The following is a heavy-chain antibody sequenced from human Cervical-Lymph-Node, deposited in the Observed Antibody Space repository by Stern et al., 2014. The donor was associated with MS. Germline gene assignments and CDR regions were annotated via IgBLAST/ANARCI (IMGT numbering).Heavy chain of an antibody. J-gene: IGHJ3*01. CDR2: IWYDGSDK. D-gene: IGHD5-12*01. CDR3: ARNSGYKGDSMDL. Sequence: QVQLVQSGGGVVQTGRSLRLSCAASGFDFGNIGMHWVRQAPGKGLEWLSIIWYDGSDKQYADSVKGRFTISRDNSKNMLFLQMSSLRVDDTAVYYCARNSGYKGDSMDLWGQGTMVIASS. CDR1: GFDFGNIG. V-gene: IGHV3-33*01.